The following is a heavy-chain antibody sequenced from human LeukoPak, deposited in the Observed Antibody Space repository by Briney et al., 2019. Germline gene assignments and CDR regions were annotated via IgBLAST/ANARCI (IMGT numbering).Heavy chain of an antibody. V-gene: IGHV1-8*01. CDR3: ARAIRHQLLSDY. CDR2: MNPNSANT. D-gene: IGHD2-2*01. Sequence: ASVKVSCKTSGYTFSNYDINWVRQATGQGPESMGWMNPNSANTGYALQFQGRVTMTRDTSISTAYMELSSLRSDDTAVYYCARAIRHQLLSDYWGQGTLVTVSS. J-gene: IGHJ4*02. CDR1: GYTFSNYD.